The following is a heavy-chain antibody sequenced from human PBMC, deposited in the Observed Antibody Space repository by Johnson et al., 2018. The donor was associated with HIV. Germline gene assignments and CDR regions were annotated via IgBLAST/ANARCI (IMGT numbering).Heavy chain of an antibody. J-gene: IGHJ3*02. CDR2: ISYDGSNK. V-gene: IGHV3-30*04. D-gene: IGHD2-21*02. CDR3: ARVGGYCGGDCYAFDI. Sequence: QVQLVESGGGVVQPGGSLRLSCVGSGFTFSSYAMHWVRQAPGKGLEWVAVISYDGSNKYYADSVKGRFTISRDNSKNTLYLQMKRLRAEDTALYYCARVGGYCGGDCYAFDIWGQGTMVSVSS. CDR1: GFTFSSYA.